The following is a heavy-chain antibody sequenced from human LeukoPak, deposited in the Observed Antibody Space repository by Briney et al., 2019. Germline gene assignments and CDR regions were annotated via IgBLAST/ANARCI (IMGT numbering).Heavy chain of an antibody. CDR2: IYYSGST. CDR1: GGSISSYY. CDR3: ARLSSFTGSGSYFDWFDP. V-gene: IGHV4-59*01. Sequence: SETLSLTCTVSGGSISSYYWSWIRQPPGKGLEWIGYIYYSGSTNYNPSLKSRVTISVDTSKNQFSLKLSSVTAADTAVYYCARLSSFTGSGSYFDWFDPWGQGTLVTVSS. J-gene: IGHJ5*02. D-gene: IGHD3-10*01.